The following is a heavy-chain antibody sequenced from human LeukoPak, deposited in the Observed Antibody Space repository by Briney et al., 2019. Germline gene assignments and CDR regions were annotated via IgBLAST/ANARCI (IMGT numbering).Heavy chain of an antibody. CDR3: ARRGYSYGGFDY. Sequence: PSETLSLTCTVSGGSISSSSYYWGWIRQPPGKGLEWIGSIYYSGSTYYNPSLKSRVTISVDTSKNQFSLKLSSVTAADTAAYYCARRGYSYGGFDYWGQGTLVTVSS. V-gene: IGHV4-39*01. D-gene: IGHD5-18*01. CDR2: IYYSGST. J-gene: IGHJ4*02. CDR1: GGSISSSSYY.